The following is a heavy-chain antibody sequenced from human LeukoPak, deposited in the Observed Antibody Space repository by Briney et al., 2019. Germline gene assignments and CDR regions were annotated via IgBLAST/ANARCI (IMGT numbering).Heavy chain of an antibody. CDR3: ASRGRRGYSYGAYYYYGMDV. D-gene: IGHD5-18*01. CDR1: GGSFRGYY. J-gene: IGHJ6*04. V-gene: IGHV4-34*01. CDR2: INHSGST. Sequence: PSETLSLTCAVYGGSFRGYYWSWIRQPPGKGLEWIGEINHSGSTNYNPSLKSRVTISVDTSKNQFSLKLSSVTAADTAVYYCASRGRRGYSYGAYYYYGMDVWGKGTTVTVSS.